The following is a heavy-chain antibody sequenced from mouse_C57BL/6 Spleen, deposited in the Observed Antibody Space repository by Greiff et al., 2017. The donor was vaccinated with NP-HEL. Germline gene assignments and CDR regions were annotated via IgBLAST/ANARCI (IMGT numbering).Heavy chain of an antibody. CDR3: ARNREFITTLPHYFDY. Sequence: QVQLQQSGPELVKPGASVKISCKASGYAFSSSWMNWVKQRPGKGLEWIGRIYPGDGDTNYNGKFKGKATLTADKSSSTAYMQLSSLTSEDSAIYFCARNREFITTLPHYFDYWGQGTTLTVSS. J-gene: IGHJ2*01. CDR1: GYAFSSSW. D-gene: IGHD1-1*01. V-gene: IGHV1-82*01. CDR2: IYPGDGDT.